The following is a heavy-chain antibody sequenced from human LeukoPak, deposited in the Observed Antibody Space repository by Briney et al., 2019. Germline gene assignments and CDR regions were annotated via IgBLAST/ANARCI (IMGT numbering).Heavy chain of an antibody. J-gene: IGHJ6*03. D-gene: IGHD5/OR15-5a*01. CDR1: GFTFSSYE. CDR3: AREGIVSTTMWEYDYYYYYMDV. CDR2: ISSSGSTI. Sequence: QPGGSLRLSCAASGFTFSSYEMNWVRQAPGKGLEWVSYISSSGSTIYYADSVRGRFTISRDNAKNSLYLQMNSLRAEDTALYYCAREGIVSTTMWEYDYYYYYMDVWGKGTTVTVSS. V-gene: IGHV3-48*03.